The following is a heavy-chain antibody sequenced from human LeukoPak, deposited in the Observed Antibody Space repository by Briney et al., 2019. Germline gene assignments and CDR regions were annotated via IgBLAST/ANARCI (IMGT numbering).Heavy chain of an antibody. V-gene: IGHV4-59*01. CDR2: IYYTGST. CDR3: TRSLGVVIHGGMDV. CDR1: GGSISSYH. D-gene: IGHD3-3*01. Sequence: SETLSLTCTVSGGSISSYHWSWIRQPPGKGLQWIGHIYYTGSTNYNPSLKSRLTISPDTSKNQFSLKLSSVTAADTAVYYCTRSLGVVIHGGMDVWGQGTTVTVSS. J-gene: IGHJ6*02.